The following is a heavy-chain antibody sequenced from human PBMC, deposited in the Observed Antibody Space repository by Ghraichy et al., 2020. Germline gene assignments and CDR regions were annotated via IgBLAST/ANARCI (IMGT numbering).Heavy chain of an antibody. CDR1: GDSVSSNSAA. Sequence: SQTLSLTCAISGDSVSSNSAAWNWIRPSPSRGLEWLGRTYYRSKWYNDYAVSVKSRVTITPDTSKNQFSLQLNSVTPEDTAVYYCARGPAAIDHWGQGTLVTVSS. D-gene: IGHD2-2*01. V-gene: IGHV6-1*01. CDR2: TYYRSKWYN. J-gene: IGHJ4*02. CDR3: ARGPAAIDH.